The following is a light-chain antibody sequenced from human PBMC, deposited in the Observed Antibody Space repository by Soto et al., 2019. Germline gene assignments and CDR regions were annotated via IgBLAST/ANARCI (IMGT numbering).Light chain of an antibody. CDR3: CPHTSFVTWV. V-gene: IGLV2-14*01. Sequence: QSALTQPASVSGSPGQSITISCTGTSSDVGGHNYVSWYQQYPGKAPKLMIFEVTNRPSGVSDRFSGSKSGNTAFLTISGLRAEDEADYYCCPHTSFVTWVFGGGTKLTVL. J-gene: IGLJ3*02. CDR2: EVT. CDR1: SSDVGGHNY.